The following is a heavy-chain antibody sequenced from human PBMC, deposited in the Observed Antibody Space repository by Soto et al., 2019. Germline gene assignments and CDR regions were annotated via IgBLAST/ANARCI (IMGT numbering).Heavy chain of an antibody. V-gene: IGHV3-30-3*01. CDR2: ISYEGSTK. CDR1: GFTFSSYV. D-gene: IGHD4-17*01. J-gene: IGHJ2*01. CDR3: AKDGGFDYGFWYFDV. Sequence: QVQLVESGGGVVQPGRSLRLSCAASGFTFSSYVMHWVRQAPGKGLEWVAVISYEGSTKYYADSVKGRFTISSDNPKNTLYLQMDSLRADDTAVYYCAKDGGFDYGFWYFDVWGRGTLVTVSS.